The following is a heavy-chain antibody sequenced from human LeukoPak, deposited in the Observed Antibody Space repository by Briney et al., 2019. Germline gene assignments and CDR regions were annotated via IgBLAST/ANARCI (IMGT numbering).Heavy chain of an antibody. J-gene: IGHJ4*02. V-gene: IGHV4-59*08. CDR1: GGSITSYY. CDR3: ARHKIESGYYTAFDF. CDR2: ISYSGST. Sequence: SETLSLTCTVSGGSITSYYWSWIRQPPGQGLEWIGYISYSGSTNYSPSLKSRVTTSVDTSKNQFSLKLSSVTAADTAVYYCARHKIESGYYTAFDFWGPGILVTVSS. D-gene: IGHD3-3*01.